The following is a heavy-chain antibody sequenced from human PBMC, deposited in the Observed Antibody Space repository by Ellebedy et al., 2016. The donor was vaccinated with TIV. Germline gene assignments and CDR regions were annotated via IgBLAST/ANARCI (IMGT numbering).Heavy chain of an antibody. CDR2: LHPSGTP. CDR3: SRNGPHRFDAFDL. D-gene: IGHD2-8*01. J-gene: IGHJ3*01. V-gene: IGHV4-4*07. CDR1: SVSITSHF. Sequence: SETLSLTCAVSSVSITSHFWTWIRQPAEGGLEWIGGLHPSGTPNNNPSLTSLVIMSRDTSKDQFSLNLSSVTAADTAVYYCSRNGPHRFDAFDLWGQGTLVTVSS.